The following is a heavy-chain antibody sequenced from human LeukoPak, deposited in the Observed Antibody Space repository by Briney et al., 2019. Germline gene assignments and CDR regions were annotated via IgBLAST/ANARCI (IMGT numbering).Heavy chain of an antibody. J-gene: IGHJ4*02. Sequence: GGSLRLSCAASGFTVSSNYMSWVRQAPGKGLEWVSVIGGGGESTYYADSVKGRFTISRDNSKNTLYLQMNSLRAEDTAVYYCAKVGGIQLWLKKPFDYWGQGTLVTVSS. CDR3: AKVGGIQLWLKKPFDY. CDR1: GFTVSSNY. D-gene: IGHD5-18*01. V-gene: IGHV3-53*01. CDR2: IGGGGEST.